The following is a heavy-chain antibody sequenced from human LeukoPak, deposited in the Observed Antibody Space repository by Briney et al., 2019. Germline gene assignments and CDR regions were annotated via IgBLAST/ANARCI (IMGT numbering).Heavy chain of an antibody. CDR2: IYPGDSDT. V-gene: IGHV5-51*01. D-gene: IGHD5-18*01. CDR3: AGVRGYSYGPDYYYYGMDV. CDR1: GYSFTSYW. Sequence: GESLKISCKGSGYSFTSYWIGWVRQMPGKGLEWMGIIYPGDSDTRYSPSLQGQVTISADKSISTAYLQWSSLKASDTAMYYCAGVRGYSYGPDYYYYGMDVWGQGTTVTVSS. J-gene: IGHJ6*02.